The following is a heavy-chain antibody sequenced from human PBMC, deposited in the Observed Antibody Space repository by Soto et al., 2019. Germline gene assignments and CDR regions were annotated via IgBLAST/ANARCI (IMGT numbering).Heavy chain of an antibody. V-gene: IGHV3-30*03. D-gene: IGHD2-21*02. CDR2: ISYDGSNK. CDR1: GFTFSSYG. Sequence: ESGGGVVQPGRSLRLSCAASGFTFSSYGMHWVRQAPGKGLEWVAVISYDGSNKYYADSVKGRFTISRDNSKNTLYLQMNSLRAEDTAVYYCARAYCGGDCRLEYFQHWGQGTLVTVSS. CDR3: ARAYCGGDCRLEYFQH. J-gene: IGHJ1*01.